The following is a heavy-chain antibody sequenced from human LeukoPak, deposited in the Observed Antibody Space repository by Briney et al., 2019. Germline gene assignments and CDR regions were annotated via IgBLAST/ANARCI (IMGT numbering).Heavy chain of an antibody. D-gene: IGHD1-26*01. J-gene: IGHJ3*02. CDR1: GLTFSSYW. CDR3: ARTGEGYAFDI. V-gene: IGHV3-74*01. CDR2: IDSAGSST. Sequence: GGSLRLSCAASGLTFSSYWMHWVRQAPGKGLVWVSRIDSAGSSTSYADSVKGRFTISRDNAKNTLYLQMNSLRAEDTAVYYCARTGEGYAFDIWGQGTMVTVSS.